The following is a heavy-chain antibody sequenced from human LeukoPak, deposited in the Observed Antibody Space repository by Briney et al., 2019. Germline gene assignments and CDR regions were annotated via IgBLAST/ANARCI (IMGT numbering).Heavy chain of an antibody. CDR1: GYTFTTYG. V-gene: IGHV1-18*01. CDR3: ARDFYCSGGSCHDTFDI. Sequence: ASVKVSCKASGYTFTTYGISWVRQVPGQGLEWMGWINSYNDNPRFAQKLQGRVTMTTDTSTSTAYMELRSLRSDDTAVYYCARDFYCSGGSCHDTFDIWGQGTMVIVSS. J-gene: IGHJ3*02. CDR2: INSYNDNP. D-gene: IGHD2-15*01.